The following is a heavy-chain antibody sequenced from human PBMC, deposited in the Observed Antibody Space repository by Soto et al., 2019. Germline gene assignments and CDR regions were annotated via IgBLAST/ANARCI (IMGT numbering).Heavy chain of an antibody. CDR1: GGSISSYY. CDR2: IYHSGST. V-gene: IGHV4-59*04. CDR3: ACIFSGGYGYGFYYYGMDV. D-gene: IGHD5-18*01. Sequence: SETLSLTCTVSGGSISSYYWSWIRQPPGKGLEWIGYIYHSGSTYYNPSLKSRVTISVDTSKNQFSLKLSSVTAADTAVYYCACIFSGGYGYGFYYYGMDVWGQGTTVTVSS. J-gene: IGHJ6*02.